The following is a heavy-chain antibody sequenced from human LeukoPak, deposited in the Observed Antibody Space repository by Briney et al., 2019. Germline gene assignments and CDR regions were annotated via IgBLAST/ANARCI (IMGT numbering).Heavy chain of an antibody. CDR3: ARGRGRIAARPRYFDY. J-gene: IGHJ4*02. D-gene: IGHD6-6*01. CDR2: INHSGST. Sequence: SETLSLTCAVYRGSFSGYYWSWIRQPPGKGLEWIGEINHSGSTNYNPSLKSRVTISVDTSKNQFSLKLSSVTAADTAVYYCARGRGRIAARPRYFDYWGQGTLVTVSS. V-gene: IGHV4-34*01. CDR1: RGSFSGYY.